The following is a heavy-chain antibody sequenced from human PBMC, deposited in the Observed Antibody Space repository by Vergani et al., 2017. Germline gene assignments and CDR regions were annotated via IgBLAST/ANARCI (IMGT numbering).Heavy chain of an antibody. D-gene: IGHD3-10*01. J-gene: IGHJ4*02. CDR3: ARVITMVRGVIIAYFDY. Sequence: QVQLQESGPGLVKPSQTLSLTCSVSGDSLSSDDYYWTWIRQSPGRGLEYIGYIYDSESTYYNPSLQSRVTISVDTSKNQFSLNLRSVTAADSAVYYCARVITMVRGVIIAYFDYWGQGTLVTVSS. CDR2: IYDSEST. CDR1: GDSLSSDDYY. V-gene: IGHV4-30-4*08.